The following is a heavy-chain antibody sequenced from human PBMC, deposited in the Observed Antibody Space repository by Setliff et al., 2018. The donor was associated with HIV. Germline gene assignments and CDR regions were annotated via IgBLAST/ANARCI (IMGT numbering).Heavy chain of an antibody. CDR2: MTPYNANT. CDR3: ARVGSYWTKFDY. V-gene: IGHV1-8*02. CDR1: GYTFIHYD. J-gene: IGHJ4*01. Sequence: ASVKVSCKASGYTFIHYDVSWVRRAPGQGLEWMGWMTPYNANTGYAQEFQGRVSMTRNTSISTAYMELTSLRSEDTAVYYCARVGSYWTKFDYWGQGTLVTVSS. D-gene: IGHD2-15*01.